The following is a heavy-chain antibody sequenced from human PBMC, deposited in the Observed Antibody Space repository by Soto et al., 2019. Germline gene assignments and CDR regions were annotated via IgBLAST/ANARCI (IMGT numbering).Heavy chain of an antibody. D-gene: IGHD6-13*01. J-gene: IGHJ4*02. CDR2: ITDSGTGT. V-gene: IGHV3-23*01. CDR1: GFTFSNCV. CDR3: AKGLINGRWYAED. Sequence: EVHLLESGGGLVHPGVSLRLSCGASGFTFSNCVMTWVRQAPGKGLEWVSCITDSGTGTYYADSVKCRFTISRDNSKNTMYLQMNNLRAEDTGVYYCAKGLINGRWYAEDWGQGTLVTVSS.